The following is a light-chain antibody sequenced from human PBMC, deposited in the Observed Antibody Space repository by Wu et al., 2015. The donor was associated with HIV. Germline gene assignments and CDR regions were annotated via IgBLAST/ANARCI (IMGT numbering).Light chain of an antibody. Sequence: EIVLTQSPDTLSLSPGERATLSCRASQSVDNRFLAWYQHKPGQAPRLLIYAASTRATAIPDRFSDSGYGSDFTLTISRLEPEDFAMYYCQSYGSSPPYTFGQGTKLEI. CDR3: QSYGSSPPYT. V-gene: IGKV3-20*01. J-gene: IGKJ2*01. CDR2: AAS. CDR1: QSVDNRF.